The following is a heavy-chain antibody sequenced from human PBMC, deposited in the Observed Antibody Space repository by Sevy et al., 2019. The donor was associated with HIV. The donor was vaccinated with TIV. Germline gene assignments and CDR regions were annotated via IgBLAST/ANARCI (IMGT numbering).Heavy chain of an antibody. CDR3: GRVYHYDYSGPGY. J-gene: IGHJ4*02. CDR2: INPSGGST. Sequence: ASVKVSCKAFGYTFTNYYMHWVRQAPGQGLEWMGVINPSGGSTNYAQKFQGRLTMTRDTSTSTVYMERSSLRSEDTAVYYCGRVYHYDYSGPGYWGQGTLVTVSS. V-gene: IGHV1-46*01. D-gene: IGHD3-22*01. CDR1: GYTFTNYY.